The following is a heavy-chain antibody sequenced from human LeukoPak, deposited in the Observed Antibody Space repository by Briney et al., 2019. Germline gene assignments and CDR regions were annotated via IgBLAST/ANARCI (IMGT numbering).Heavy chain of an antibody. CDR2: IHHSGRT. J-gene: IGHJ4*02. CDR1: GYSISSGYY. D-gene: IGHD2-15*01. V-gene: IGHV4-38-2*02. Sequence: SETLSLTCDVSGYSISSGYYWGWVRQPPGKGLEWIANIHHSGRTYYNPSLKSRVTISVDMSKNQFSLKLTSVTAADTAVYHCTRETIRFCSDTDCLQGEFWGQGALVNVSS. CDR3: TRETIRFCSDTDCLQGEF.